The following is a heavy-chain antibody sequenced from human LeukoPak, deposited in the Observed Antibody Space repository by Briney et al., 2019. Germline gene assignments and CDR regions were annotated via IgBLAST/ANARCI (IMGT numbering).Heavy chain of an antibody. J-gene: IGHJ3*02. CDR3: LRFGYCSGGSCSDAFDI. V-gene: IGHV3-53*01. Sequence: GGSLRLSCAASGFTVSSNYMSWVRQAPGKGLEWVSVIYSGGSTYYADSVKGRFTISRDNPKNTLYLQMNSLRAEDTAVYYCLRFGYCSGGSCSDAFDIWGQGTMVTVSS. D-gene: IGHD2-15*01. CDR2: IYSGGST. CDR1: GFTVSSNY.